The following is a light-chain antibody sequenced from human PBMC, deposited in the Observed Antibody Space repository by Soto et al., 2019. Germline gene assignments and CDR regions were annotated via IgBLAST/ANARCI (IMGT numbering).Light chain of an antibody. J-gene: IGKJ5*01. V-gene: IGKV1-39*01. CDR2: AAS. CDR1: QSISSY. Sequence: DIQITHYPSSLSASLVDRVTITCRASQSISSYLNWYQQKPGKAPKLLIYAASSLRSGVPSRFSGSGSGTDFTLTISSLQPEDFATYYCQQSYSTPITFGQGTRLEIK. CDR3: QQSYSTPIT.